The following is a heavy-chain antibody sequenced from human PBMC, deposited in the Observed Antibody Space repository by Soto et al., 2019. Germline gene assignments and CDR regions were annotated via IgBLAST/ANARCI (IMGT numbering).Heavy chain of an antibody. CDR3: ARARTSSAVDFDY. Sequence: QVQLQESGPGLVKPSETLSLTCTVSGGSISSYYWSWIRQPPGKGLEWIGYIYYTGNTNYNPSLRSRVTISVDTSKNQFSLKLTSLTAADTALYYCARARTSSAVDFDYWGQGTLVTVSS. J-gene: IGHJ4*02. V-gene: IGHV4-59*01. D-gene: IGHD6-19*01. CDR2: IYYTGNT. CDR1: GGSISSYY.